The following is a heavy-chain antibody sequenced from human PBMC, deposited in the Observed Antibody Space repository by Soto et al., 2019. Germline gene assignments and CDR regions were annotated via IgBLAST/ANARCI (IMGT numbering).Heavy chain of an antibody. Sequence: GGSLRLSCAASGFTFSSYDMHWVRQATGKGLEWVSAIGTAGDTYYPGSVKGRFTISRENAKNSLYLQMNSLRAGDTAVYYCARGHFSSYGSGSYSVPGWFDPWGQGTLVTVSS. J-gene: IGHJ5*02. V-gene: IGHV3-13*01. CDR3: ARGHFSSYGSGSYSVPGWFDP. CDR1: GFTFSSYD. D-gene: IGHD3-10*01. CDR2: IGTAGDT.